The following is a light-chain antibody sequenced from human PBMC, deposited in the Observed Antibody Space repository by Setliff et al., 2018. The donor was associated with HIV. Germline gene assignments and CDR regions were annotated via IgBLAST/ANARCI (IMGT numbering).Light chain of an antibody. CDR2: GNN. Sequence: QSVLTQPPSVSGAPGQRVTISCTGSSSNIGAGYDVHWYQQLPGTAPKLLIYGNNNRPSGVPDQFSGSKSGTSATLAITGLQAEDEADYYCQSYDSSLSGSVFGGGTK. V-gene: IGLV1-40*01. CDR3: QSYDSSLSGSV. J-gene: IGLJ2*01. CDR1: SSNIGAGYD.